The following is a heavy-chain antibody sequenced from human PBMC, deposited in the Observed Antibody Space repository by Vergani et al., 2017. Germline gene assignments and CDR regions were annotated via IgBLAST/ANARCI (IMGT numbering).Heavy chain of an antibody. CDR2: ISYDGSNK. J-gene: IGHJ4*02. CDR1: GFTFSSYA. D-gene: IGHD3-22*01. CDR3: ARDATNMYYYDSSGYYLDY. Sequence: QVQLVESGGGVVQPGRSLRLSCAASGFTFSSYAMHWVRQAPGKGLEWVAVISYDGSNKYYADSVKGRFTISRDNSKNTLYLQMNSLRAEDTAVYYCARDATNMYYYDSSGYYLDYWGQGTLVTVSS. V-gene: IGHV3-30-3*01.